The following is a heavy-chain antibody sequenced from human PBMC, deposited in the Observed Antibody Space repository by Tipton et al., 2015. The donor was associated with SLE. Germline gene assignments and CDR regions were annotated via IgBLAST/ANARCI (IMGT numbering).Heavy chain of an antibody. V-gene: IGHV3-49*04. D-gene: IGHD3-3*01. CDR1: GFTLGAYT. CDR3: ARVYDFWTGYLTY. J-gene: IGHJ4*02. CDR2: IRSKAYGGTT. Sequence: SLRLSCTASGFTLGAYTMSWVRQAPGKGLEWVGFIRSKAYGGTTEYAASVKGRFTISRDDSKSIAYLQMNSLKTEDTAFYYCARVYDFWTGYLTYWGQGTLVTVS.